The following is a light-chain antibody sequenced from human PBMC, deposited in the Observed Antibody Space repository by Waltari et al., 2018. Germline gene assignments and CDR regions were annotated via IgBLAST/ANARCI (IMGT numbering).Light chain of an antibody. CDR2: WAP. V-gene: IGKV4-1*01. Sequence: DIVMTQSPGSLAVSLGERATINCRSSRSIFYSSRYKYYLAWYQQRPGQPPRLIISWAPTRESGVPDRFIGSGSETDFTLTITSLQAEDVAVYYCQQYLRTPPTFGQGTKVEI. CDR3: QQYLRTPPT. J-gene: IGKJ1*01. CDR1: RSIFYSSRYKYY.